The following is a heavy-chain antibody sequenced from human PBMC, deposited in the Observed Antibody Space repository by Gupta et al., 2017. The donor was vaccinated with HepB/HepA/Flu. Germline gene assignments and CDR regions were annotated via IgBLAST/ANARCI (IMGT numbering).Heavy chain of an antibody. Sequence: EVQLVESGGGLVQPGGSLRLSCAASGFTFSNYNMNWVRQAPGKGLEWVSRITNSGSPIFYADSVKGRFTISRDNGKNSLYLQMNSLRDEDTAVYYCVRTDTFDIWGQGTMVTVSS. CDR1: GFTFSNYN. CDR2: ITNSGSPI. J-gene: IGHJ3*02. CDR3: VRTDTFDI. V-gene: IGHV3-48*02.